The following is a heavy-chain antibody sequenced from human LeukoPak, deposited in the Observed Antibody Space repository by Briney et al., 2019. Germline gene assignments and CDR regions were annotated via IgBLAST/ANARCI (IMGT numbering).Heavy chain of an antibody. J-gene: IGHJ4*02. D-gene: IGHD1-1*01. Sequence: SGPTLVNPTQTLTLTCTCSGFSLSTSGVGVGWIRQPPGKALEWLALIYWDDDKRYSPSLKSRLTITKDTSKNQVVLTMTNMDPVDTDTYYCAYMVIGLEPLRWGQGTLVTVSS. CDR3: AYMVIGLEPLR. CDR2: IYWDDDK. CDR1: GFSLSTSGVG. V-gene: IGHV2-5*02.